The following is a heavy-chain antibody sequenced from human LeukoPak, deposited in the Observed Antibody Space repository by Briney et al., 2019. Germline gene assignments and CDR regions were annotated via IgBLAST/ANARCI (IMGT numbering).Heavy chain of an antibody. D-gene: IGHD2-15*01. V-gene: IGHV1-18*04. J-gene: IGHJ4*02. CDR2: ISTYNGNT. Sequence: ASVKVSCKASGYTFTSYGISWVRQAPGKGLEGMGWISTYNGNTNYAQKLQGRVTMTTDTSTSTAYLELRSLRSDDTAVYYCAREYCSCGSCYSLGYWGQGTLVTVSS. CDR1: GYTFTSYG. CDR3: AREYCSCGSCYSLGY.